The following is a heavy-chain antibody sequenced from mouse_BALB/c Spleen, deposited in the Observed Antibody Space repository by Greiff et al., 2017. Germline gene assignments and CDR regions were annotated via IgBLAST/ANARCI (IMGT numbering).Heavy chain of an antibody. Sequence: QVQLKESGPGLVAPSQSLSITCTVSGFSLTGYGVNWVRQPPGKGLEWLGMIWGDGSTDYNSALKSRLSISKDNSKSQVFLKMNSLQTDDTARYYCAREDGGLRRAWFAYWGQGTLVTVSA. J-gene: IGHJ3*01. D-gene: IGHD2-2*01. CDR1: GFSLTGYG. CDR2: IWGDGST. CDR3: AREDGGLRRAWFAY. V-gene: IGHV2-6-7*01.